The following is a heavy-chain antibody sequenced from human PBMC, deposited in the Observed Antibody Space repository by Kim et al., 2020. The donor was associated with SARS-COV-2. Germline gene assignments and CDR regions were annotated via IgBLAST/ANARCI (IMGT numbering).Heavy chain of an antibody. D-gene: IGHD3-22*01. CDR1: GFTFSDYY. V-gene: IGHV3-11*01. CDR2: IGRSGRPI. Sequence: GGSLRLSCSTSGFTFSDYYMSWIRQAPGKGLEWISYIGRSGRPIYYADSVKGRFAISRDNARNSLYLQMNNVRAGDTAMYYCAREDHYDTSGYASPDYWGQGTLVTVSS. J-gene: IGHJ4*02. CDR3: AREDHYDTSGYASPDY.